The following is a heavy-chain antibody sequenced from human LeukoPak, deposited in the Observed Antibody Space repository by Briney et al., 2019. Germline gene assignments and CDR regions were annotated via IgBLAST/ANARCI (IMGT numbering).Heavy chain of an antibody. Sequence: EPGGSLRLSCAASGFTFSSYAMSWVRQAPGKGLEWVSAISGSGGSTYYADSVKGRFTISRDNSKNTLYLQMNSLRAEDTAVYYCAYGVGDYSSSWYKDYYYGMDVWGQGTTVTVSS. CDR1: GFTFSSYA. V-gene: IGHV3-23*01. D-gene: IGHD6-13*01. CDR3: AYGVGDYSSSWYKDYYYGMDV. CDR2: ISGSGGST. J-gene: IGHJ6*02.